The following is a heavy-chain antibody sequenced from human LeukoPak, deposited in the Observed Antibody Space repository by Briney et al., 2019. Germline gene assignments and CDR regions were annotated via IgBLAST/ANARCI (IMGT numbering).Heavy chain of an antibody. CDR3: ARGYYDFRF. D-gene: IGHD3-3*01. J-gene: IGHJ4*02. CDR1: GSSFTCYY. CDR2: INPIGGST. V-gene: IGHV1-46*01. Sequence: GASVSVSCKASGSSFTCYYKQWVRDAPGQGLGWMGIINPIGGSTTYAQNFPGRVTMTRDTSTSTVYMDLTSLKSEDTAVYYCARGYYDFRFWGQGTLVTVSS.